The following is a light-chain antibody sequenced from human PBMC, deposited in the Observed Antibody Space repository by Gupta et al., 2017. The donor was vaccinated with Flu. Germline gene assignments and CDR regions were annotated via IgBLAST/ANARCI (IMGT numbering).Light chain of an antibody. Sequence: VLTHSPLSMPVAVGQPASLACRSSQSLAHSDGNTYLSWFHQRPGQSPRRLIYMVSNRVSVVPDRFSGSGSGADVTLQISRVEDDDVCVYYCMQGSDCSPFTFGQGTRLEIK. CDR3: MQGSDCSPFT. V-gene: IGKV2-30*02. J-gene: IGKJ2*01. CDR2: MVS. CDR1: QSLAHSDGNTY.